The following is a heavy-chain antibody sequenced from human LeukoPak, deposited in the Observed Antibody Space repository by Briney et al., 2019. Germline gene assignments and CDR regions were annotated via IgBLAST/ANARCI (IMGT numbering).Heavy chain of an antibody. Sequence: SETLSLTCAVYGGSFSGYYWSWIRQPPGEGLEWIGEINHSGSTNYNPSLKSRVTISVDTSKNQFSLKLSSVTAADTAVYYCATTDDTAMVPIDYWGQGTLVTVSS. V-gene: IGHV4-34*01. CDR3: ATTDDTAMVPIDY. CDR1: GGSFSGYY. D-gene: IGHD5-18*01. J-gene: IGHJ4*02. CDR2: INHSGST.